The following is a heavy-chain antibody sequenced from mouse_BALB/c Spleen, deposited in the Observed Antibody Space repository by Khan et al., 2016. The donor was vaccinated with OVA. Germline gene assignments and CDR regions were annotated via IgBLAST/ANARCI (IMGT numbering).Heavy chain of an antibody. CDR1: GFTFSSYS. CDR2: MSSGGDYT. J-gene: IGHJ3*01. V-gene: IGHV5-6*01. Sequence: EVELVESGGDSVKPGGSLKLSCAASGFTFSSYSMSWVRQTPDKRLEWVATMSSGGDYTYYPDSVKGRFTISRDNAKNTLYLQMSSLRSEDIAMYYCASHLTGSFAYWGQGTLVTVSA. D-gene: IGHD4-1*01. CDR3: ASHLTGSFAY.